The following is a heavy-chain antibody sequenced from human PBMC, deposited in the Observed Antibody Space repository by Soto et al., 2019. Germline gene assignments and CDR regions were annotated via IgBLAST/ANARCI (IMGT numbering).Heavy chain of an antibody. J-gene: IGHJ3*02. CDR2: IYHSGST. D-gene: IGHD3-3*01. CDR3: ARSLYYDFWSGSVGDAFDI. V-gene: IGHV4-4*02. Sequence: QVQLQESGPGLVKPSGTLSLTCAVSSGSISSSNWWSWVRQPPGKGLEWIGEIYHSGSTNYNPSLKRRVTISVDKSKNQFSLKLSSVTAADTAVYYCARSLYYDFWSGSVGDAFDIWGQGTMVTVSS. CDR1: SGSISSSNW.